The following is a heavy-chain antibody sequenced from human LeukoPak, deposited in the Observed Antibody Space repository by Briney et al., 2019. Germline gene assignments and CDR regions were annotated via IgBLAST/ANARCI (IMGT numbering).Heavy chain of an antibody. Sequence: ASVKVSRKASGYTFTGYYMHWVRQAPGQGLEWMGRINPNSGGTNYAQKFQGRVTMTRDTSISTAYMELSRLRSDDTAVYYCARVNGDFKNWFDPWGQGTLVTVSS. V-gene: IGHV1-2*06. CDR1: GYTFTGYY. J-gene: IGHJ5*02. D-gene: IGHD4-17*01. CDR2: INPNSGGT. CDR3: ARVNGDFKNWFDP.